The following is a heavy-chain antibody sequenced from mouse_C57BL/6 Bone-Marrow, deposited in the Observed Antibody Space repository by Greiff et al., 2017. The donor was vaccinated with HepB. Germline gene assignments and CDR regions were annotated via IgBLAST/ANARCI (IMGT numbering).Heavy chain of an antibody. V-gene: IGHV1-26*01. D-gene: IGHD2-1*01. Sequence: EVQLQQSGPELVKPGASVKISCKASGYTFTDYYMNWVKQSHGKSLEWIGDINPNSGGTSYNQKFKGKATLTVDKSSSTAYMELRSLTSEDSAVYYCAKFYHRTYWGQGTLVTVSA. CDR1: GYTFTDYY. J-gene: IGHJ3*01. CDR2: INPNSGGT. CDR3: AKFYHRTY.